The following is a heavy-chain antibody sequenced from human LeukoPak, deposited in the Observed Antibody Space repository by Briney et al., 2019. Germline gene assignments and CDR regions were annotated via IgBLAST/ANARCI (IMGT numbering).Heavy chain of an antibody. CDR1: GYTFTSYG. Sequence: ASVKVPCKASGYTFTSYGISWVRQAPGQGLEWMGGIIPIFGTANYAQKFQGRVTITADESTSTAYMELSSLRSEDTAVYYCATFTYYYDSSAHDAFDIWGQGTMVTVSS. V-gene: IGHV1-69*13. D-gene: IGHD3-22*01. J-gene: IGHJ3*02. CDR2: IIPIFGTA. CDR3: ATFTYYYDSSAHDAFDI.